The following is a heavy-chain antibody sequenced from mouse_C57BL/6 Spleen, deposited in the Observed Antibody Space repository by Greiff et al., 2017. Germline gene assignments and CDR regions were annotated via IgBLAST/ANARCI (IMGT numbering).Heavy chain of an antibody. Sequence: QVQLQQSGAELVRPGASVTLSCKASGYTFTDYEMHWVKQTPVHGLEWIGAIDPETGGTAYNQKFKGKAILTADKSSSTAYMELRSLTSEDSAVYYCTRYYYGSSYLYYFDYWGQGTTLTVSS. D-gene: IGHD1-1*01. CDR1: GYTFTDYE. CDR3: TRYYYGSSYLYYFDY. J-gene: IGHJ2*01. CDR2: IDPETGGT. V-gene: IGHV1-15*01.